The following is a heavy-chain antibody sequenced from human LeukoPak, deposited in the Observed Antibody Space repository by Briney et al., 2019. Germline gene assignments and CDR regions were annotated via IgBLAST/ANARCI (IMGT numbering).Heavy chain of an antibody. J-gene: IGHJ4*02. CDR2: ISCSGGST. CDR1: GFTFSNYA. D-gene: IGHD6-19*01. V-gene: IGHV3-23*01. Sequence: PGGSLRLSCAASGFTFSNYAMRWVRQAPGKGLEWVSAISCSGGSTYYADSVKGRFTISRDNSKNTLYLQMNSLRAEDTAVYYCARKRGQGLVIDYGGEGTLVPVPS. CDR3: ARKRGQGLVIDY.